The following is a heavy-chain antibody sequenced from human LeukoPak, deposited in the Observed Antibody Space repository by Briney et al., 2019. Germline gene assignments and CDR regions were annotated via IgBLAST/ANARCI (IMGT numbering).Heavy chain of an antibody. J-gene: IGHJ4*02. CDR3: ARGDTAMDLFDY. CDR1: GGSISSGGYY. Sequence: SQTLSLTCTVSGGSISSGGYYWSWIRQHPGKGLEWIGYIYYSGSTYYNPSLKRRVTISVDTSKNQFSLKLSSVTAADTAVYYCARGDTAMDLFDYWGQGTLVTVSS. CDR2: IYYSGST. D-gene: IGHD5-18*01. V-gene: IGHV4-31*03.